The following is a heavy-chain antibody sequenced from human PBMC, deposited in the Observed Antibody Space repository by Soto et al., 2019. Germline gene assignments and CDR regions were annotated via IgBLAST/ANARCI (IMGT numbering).Heavy chain of an antibody. CDR3: ARVSYYDYVWGSSNYAFDI. D-gene: IGHD3-16*01. Sequence: GASVKVSCKASGYTFTSYDINWVRQAPGQGVEWMGWMNPNSGNTGYAQKFQGRVTMTRNTSISTAYMELSSLRSEDTAVYYCARVSYYDYVWGSSNYAFDIWGQGTMVTVSS. CDR1: GYTFTSYD. J-gene: IGHJ3*02. V-gene: IGHV1-8*01. CDR2: MNPNSGNT.